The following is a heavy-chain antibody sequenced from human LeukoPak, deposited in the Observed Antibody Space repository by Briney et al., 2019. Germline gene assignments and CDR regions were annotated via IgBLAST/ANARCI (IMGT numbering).Heavy chain of an antibody. CDR1: TFTFRSYG. CDR3: ARDRGSGSYEGYYFDY. D-gene: IGHD3-10*01. J-gene: IGHJ4*02. V-gene: IGHV3-33*01. CDR2: IWYDGSNR. Sequence: GGSLRLSCAASTFTFRSYGMHWVRQAPGKGLEWVAIIWYDGSNRYYADSVKGRFTISRDNSKNTLYLQINSLRAEDTAVYYCARDRGSGSYEGYYFDYWGQGTLVTVSS.